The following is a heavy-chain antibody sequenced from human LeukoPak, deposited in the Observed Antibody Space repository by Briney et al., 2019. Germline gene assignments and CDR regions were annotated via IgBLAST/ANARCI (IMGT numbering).Heavy chain of an antibody. CDR1: GGSFSGYY. CDR3: ARVTSQDYYDSSGYSFPFDY. CDR2: INHSGST. Sequence: SGTLSLTCAVYGGSFSGYYWSWIRQPPGKGLEWIGEINHSGSTHYNTSLPSRVTISVDTSKNQFSLKLSSVTAADTAVYYCARVTSQDYYDSSGYSFPFDYWGQGTLVTVSS. J-gene: IGHJ4*02. D-gene: IGHD3-22*01. V-gene: IGHV4-34*01.